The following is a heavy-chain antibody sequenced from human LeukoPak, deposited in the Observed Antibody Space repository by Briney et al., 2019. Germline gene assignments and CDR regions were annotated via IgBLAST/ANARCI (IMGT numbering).Heavy chain of an antibody. CDR2: VSYIGST. CDR1: DDSFSSHY. J-gene: IGHJ3*02. Sequence: SETLSLTCAVSDDSFSSHYWTWIRQPPGKGLDWIGYVSYIGSTNYNPSLKSRVTISIDTSKNQFSLKLSSVTAADTDVYYCARDLVTVTKGFDIWGQGTMVSVSS. D-gene: IGHD4-17*01. CDR3: ARDLVTVTKGFDI. V-gene: IGHV4-59*11.